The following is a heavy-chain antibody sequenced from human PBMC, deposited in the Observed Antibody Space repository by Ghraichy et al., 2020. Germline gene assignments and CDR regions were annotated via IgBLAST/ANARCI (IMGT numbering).Heavy chain of an antibody. J-gene: IGHJ4*02. Sequence: GGSLRLSCAASGFTFSRYGMHWVRQAPGKGLEWVAVISYDGSNKYYADSVQGRFTISRDNSKNTLYLQMNSLRAEDTAVYYCAKGERYYDILTGFRYWGQGTLVTVSS. D-gene: IGHD3-9*01. CDR2: ISYDGSNK. CDR1: GFTFSRYG. V-gene: IGHV3-30*18. CDR3: AKGERYYDILTGFRY.